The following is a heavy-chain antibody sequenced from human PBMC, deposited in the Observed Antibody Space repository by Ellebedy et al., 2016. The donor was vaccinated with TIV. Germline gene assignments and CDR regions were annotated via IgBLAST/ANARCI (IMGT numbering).Heavy chain of an antibody. CDR3: ARALRISGDSFDI. CDR2: IRTKGYGETT. V-gene: IGHV3-49*03. CDR1: GFGLCDYP. Sequence: PGGSLRLSCKASGFGLCDYPMSWFRQAPGKGLEWVSYIRTKGYGETTEYAASVRGRFTISRDDSKSIVFLQMDSLKTEDTALYYCARALRISGDSFDIWGQGTMVTVS. D-gene: IGHD3-10*01. J-gene: IGHJ3*02.